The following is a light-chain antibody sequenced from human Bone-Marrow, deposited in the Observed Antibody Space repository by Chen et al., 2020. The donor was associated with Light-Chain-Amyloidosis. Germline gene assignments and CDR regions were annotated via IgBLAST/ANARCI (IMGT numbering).Light chain of an antibody. CDR1: QRLLHRNGYNY. Sequence: EIVMTQSPLSLPVTPGEPASISCRSSQRLLHRNGYNYLDWYLQKPGQSPQLLISLASNRASGVPDRFSGSGSGTDFTLKISRVEAEDVGVYYCMQALQTPTFGGGTKVEIK. CDR2: LAS. J-gene: IGKJ4*01. CDR3: MQALQTPT. V-gene: IGKV2-28*01.